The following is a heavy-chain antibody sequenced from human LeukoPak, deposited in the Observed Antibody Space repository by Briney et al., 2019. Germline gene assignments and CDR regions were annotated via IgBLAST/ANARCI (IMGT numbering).Heavy chain of an antibody. CDR3: ARSGVVVPAAMNDAFDI. CDR2: IYYSGST. CDR1: GGSFSGYY. D-gene: IGHD2-2*01. Sequence: SETLSLTCAVYGGSFSGYYWSWIRQPPGKGLEWIGYIYYSGSTNYNPSLKSRVTISVDTSKNQFSLKLSSVTAADTAVYYCARSGVVVPAAMNDAFDIWGQGTMVTVSS. V-gene: IGHV4-59*01. J-gene: IGHJ3*02.